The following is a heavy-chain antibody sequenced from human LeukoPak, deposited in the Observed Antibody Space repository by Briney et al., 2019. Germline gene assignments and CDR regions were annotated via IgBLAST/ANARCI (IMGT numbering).Heavy chain of an antibody. CDR3: ARGGASQYYMDV. V-gene: IGHV1-46*01. Sequence: ASVKVSCKASGYTFTSYYMHWVRQAPGQGLEWMGIINPSGGSTSYAQKFQGRVTMTRDASTSTVYMELSSLRSENTAVYYCARGGASQYYMDVWGKGTTVTVSS. D-gene: IGHD6-25*01. J-gene: IGHJ6*03. CDR2: INPSGGST. CDR1: GYTFTSYY.